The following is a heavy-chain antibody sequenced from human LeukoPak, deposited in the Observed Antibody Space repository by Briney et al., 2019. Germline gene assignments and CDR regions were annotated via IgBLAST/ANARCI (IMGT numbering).Heavy chain of an antibody. D-gene: IGHD6-6*01. V-gene: IGHV3-73*01. CDR3: TRYSSSDNWFDP. CDR1: GFTFSGSA. J-gene: IGHJ5*02. Sequence: GGSLRLSCAASGFTFSGSAMHWIRQASGKGLEWVGRIRNKANSYATAYTASVKGRFTISRDDSKNTAYLQMNSLKTEDTAVYYCTRYSSSDNWFDPWGQGTLVTVSS. CDR2: IRNKANSYAT.